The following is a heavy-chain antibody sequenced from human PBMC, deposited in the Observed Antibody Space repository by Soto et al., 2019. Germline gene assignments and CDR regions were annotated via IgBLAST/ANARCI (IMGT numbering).Heavy chain of an antibody. CDR2: VNPSGGHT. J-gene: IGHJ4*02. Sequence: QVQLMQSGAEVKKPGASVKVSCKASGDTFTEYYIHWVRQAPGQGLEWMGTVNPSGGHTTYAQHFLGRVTMTRDTATSTPYMEVTSLTSEDPAVYYCARGGHVVVVTAALDYWGQGTLVTVSS. V-gene: IGHV1-46*01. CDR1: GDTFTEYY. CDR3: ARGGHVVVVTAALDY. D-gene: IGHD2-21*02.